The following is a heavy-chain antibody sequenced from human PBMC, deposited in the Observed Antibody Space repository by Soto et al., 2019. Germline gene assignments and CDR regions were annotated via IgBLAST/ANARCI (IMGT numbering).Heavy chain of an antibody. CDR1: GGTFSSYA. D-gene: IGHD1-26*01. CDR2: IIPIFGTA. V-gene: IGHV1-69*13. Sequence: SVKVSCKASGGTFSSYAISWVRQAPGQGLEWMGGIIPIFGTANYAQKFQGRVTITADESTSTAYMELSSLRSEDTAVYYCARAGIVGAPRHYYYYGMDVWGQGTTVPVSS. J-gene: IGHJ6*02. CDR3: ARAGIVGAPRHYYYYGMDV.